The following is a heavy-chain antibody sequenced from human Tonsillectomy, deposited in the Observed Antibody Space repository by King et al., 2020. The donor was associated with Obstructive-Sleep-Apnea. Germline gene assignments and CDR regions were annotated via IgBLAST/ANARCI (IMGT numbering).Heavy chain of an antibody. V-gene: IGHV4-59*08. CDR1: GGSISSYY. Sequence: VQLQESGPGLVKPSETLSLTCTVSGGSISSYYWSRIRQPPGKGLEWIGYIYYSGSTNYNPSLKSRVSISVDTSKNQFSLKLSSVTAAATAVYYCARKGYYVSSPWGWFDPWGQGTLVTVSS. CDR2: IYYSGST. D-gene: IGHD3-22*01. J-gene: IGHJ5*02. CDR3: ARKGYYVSSPWGWFDP.